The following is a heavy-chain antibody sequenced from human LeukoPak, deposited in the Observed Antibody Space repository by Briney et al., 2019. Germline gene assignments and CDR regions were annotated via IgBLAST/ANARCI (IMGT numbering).Heavy chain of an antibody. CDR2: IIPIFGTA. CDR3: ARNSGYVHDAFDI. D-gene: IGHD5-12*01. Sequence: SVKVSCKASGGTFSSYAISWVRQAPGQGLEWMGGIIPIFGTANYAQKFQGRVTITAEESTSTAYMELSSLRSEDTAVYYCARNSGYVHDAFDIWGQGTMVTVSS. V-gene: IGHV1-69*13. J-gene: IGHJ3*02. CDR1: GGTFSSYA.